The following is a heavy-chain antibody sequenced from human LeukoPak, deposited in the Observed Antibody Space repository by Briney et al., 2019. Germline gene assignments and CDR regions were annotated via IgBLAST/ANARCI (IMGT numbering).Heavy chain of an antibody. CDR1: GYTLSSYD. D-gene: IGHD1-14*01. CDR3: ARGPPEHPQDY. V-gene: IGHV1-8*01. J-gene: IGHJ4*02. CDR2: INPSSANT. Sequence: ASVKVSCKASGYTLSSYDINWVRQATGQGLEWMGWINPSSANTGFAQKFQGRVTMTRTTSISTAYMELSSLTSEDTAVYYCARGPPEHPQDYWGQGTLVTVSS.